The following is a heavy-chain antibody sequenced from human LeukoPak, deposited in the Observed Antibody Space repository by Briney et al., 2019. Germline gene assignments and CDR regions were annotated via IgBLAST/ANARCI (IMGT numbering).Heavy chain of an antibody. D-gene: IGHD6-19*01. J-gene: IGHJ4*02. Sequence: ASVKVSCKASGYTFTGYYMHWVRQAPGQGLEWMGWINPNSGGTNYAQKFQGWVTMTRDTSISTAYMELSRLRSDDTAVYYCARALGGGSGWYPFDYWGQGTLVTVSS. CDR1: GYTFTGYY. V-gene: IGHV1-2*04. CDR2: INPNSGGT. CDR3: ARALGGGSGWYPFDY.